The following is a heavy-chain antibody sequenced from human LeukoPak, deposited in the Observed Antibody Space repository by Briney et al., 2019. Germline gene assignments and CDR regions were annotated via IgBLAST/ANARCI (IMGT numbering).Heavy chain of an antibody. CDR1: GFTFSSYS. V-gene: IGHV3-21*04. CDR2: ISSSSTYI. D-gene: IGHD3-22*01. J-gene: IGHJ4*02. Sequence: PGGSLRLSCAASGFTFSSYSMNWVRQAPGKGLEWVSFISSSSTYIYYADSVKGRFTISRDNSKNTLYLQMNSLRAEDTAVYYCARDIAYDSSGYYSPLFDYWGQGTLVTVSS. CDR3: ARDIAYDSSGYYSPLFDY.